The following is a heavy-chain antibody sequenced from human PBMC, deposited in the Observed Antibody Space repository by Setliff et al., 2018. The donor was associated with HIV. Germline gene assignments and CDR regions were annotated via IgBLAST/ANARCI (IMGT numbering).Heavy chain of an antibody. V-gene: IGHV1-2*02. Sequence: ASVKVSCKASGYTFTDYYMHWVRQAPGQGLEWMGWINPKSGGTNSALKFQGRVTMTRDTSISTAYMELSRLRSDDTAVYYCARDGGGPGDYYYYYMDVWAKRDHGHPSP. D-gene: IGHD3-16*01. J-gene: IGHJ6*03. CDR2: INPKSGGT. CDR1: GYTFTDYY. CDR3: ARDGGGPGDYYYYYMDV.